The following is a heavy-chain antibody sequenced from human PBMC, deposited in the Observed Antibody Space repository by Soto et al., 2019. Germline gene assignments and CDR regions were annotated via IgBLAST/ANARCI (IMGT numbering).Heavy chain of an antibody. J-gene: IGHJ5*02. CDR1: GYTFFTYD. Sequence: QVPLVQSGVEVKTPGASVKVSCQASGYTFFTYDISWVRQAPGQGLEWMGWISTYSGDTKYAQKFQGIVTMTTDTSTNTAYLELRSLRSDDTAVYYCARHHGPTTSENWFDPWGQGTLVTVSS. CDR3: ARHHGPTTSENWFDP. D-gene: IGHD5-12*01. V-gene: IGHV1-18*01. CDR2: ISTYSGDT.